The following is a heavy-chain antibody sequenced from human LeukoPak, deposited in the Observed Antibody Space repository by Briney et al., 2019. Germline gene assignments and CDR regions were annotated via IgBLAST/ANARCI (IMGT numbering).Heavy chain of an antibody. J-gene: IGHJ6*03. Sequence: PGGSLRLSCAASGFTFSSYSMNWVRQAPGKGLEWVSSISSSSSYIYYADSVKGRFTISRDNAKNSLYLQMNSLRAEDTAVYYCARETYSGYEYYYYYMDVWGKGTTVTVSS. CDR3: ARETYSGYEYYYYYMDV. CDR1: GFTFSSYS. D-gene: IGHD5-12*01. V-gene: IGHV3-21*01. CDR2: ISSSSSYI.